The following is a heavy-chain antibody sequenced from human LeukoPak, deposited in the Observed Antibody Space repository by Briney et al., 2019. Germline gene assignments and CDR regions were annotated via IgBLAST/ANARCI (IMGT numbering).Heavy chain of an antibody. J-gene: IGHJ3*02. V-gene: IGHV1-2*02. Sequence: ASVKVSCKASGYTFTGYYMHWVRQAPGQGLEWMGWINPNSGGTNYAQKFQGRVTMTRDTSISTAYMELSRLRSDDTAVYYCARRRAAGWVSSSSDDAFDIWGQGTMVTVSS. D-gene: IGHD6-6*01. CDR3: ARRRAAGWVSSSSDDAFDI. CDR2: INPNSGGT. CDR1: GYTFTGYY.